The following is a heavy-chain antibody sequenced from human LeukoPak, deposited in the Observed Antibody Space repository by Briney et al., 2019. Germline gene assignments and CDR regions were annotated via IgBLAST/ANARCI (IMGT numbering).Heavy chain of an antibody. V-gene: IGHV3-74*01. CDR1: GFTFSSYW. CDR2: INSVGSST. CDR3: ARTTVTSVVWFDP. J-gene: IGHJ5*02. D-gene: IGHD4-17*01. Sequence: GGSLRLSCAASGFTFSSYWMHWVRQAPGKGLVWVSRINSVGSSTSYADSVKGRFTISRDNAKNTLYLQMNSLRAEDTAVYYCARTTVTSVVWFDPWGQGTLVTVSS.